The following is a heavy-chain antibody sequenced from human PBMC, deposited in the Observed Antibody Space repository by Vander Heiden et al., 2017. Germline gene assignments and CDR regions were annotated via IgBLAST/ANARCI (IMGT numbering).Heavy chain of an antibody. D-gene: IGHD1-26*01. J-gene: IGHJ5*02. CDR2: ISGNGGST. CDR1: GFTFSNYA. Sequence: EVQLLESGGGLVQPGGSLRLSCAASGFTFSNYAMNWVRQAPGKGLEWVSAISGNGGSTYYADSLKGRFTISRDNSKNTLYLQLDSLRADDTAIYYCARDGVYSGSLNWFDPWGQGTLVTVSS. CDR3: ARDGVYSGSLNWFDP. V-gene: IGHV3-23*01.